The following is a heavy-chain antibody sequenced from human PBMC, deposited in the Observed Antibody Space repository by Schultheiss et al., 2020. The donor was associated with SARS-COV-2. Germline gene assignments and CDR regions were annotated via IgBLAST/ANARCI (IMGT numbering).Heavy chain of an antibody. CDR2: IRYDGSNK. Sequence: GGSLRLSCAASGFKFSDYGTHWVRQAPGKGLEWVAFIRYDGSNKYYADSVKGRFTISRDTARNSLYLQMNSLRAEDTAVYYCARDTQKYSSSSYYYYYYMDVWGKGTTVTVSS. CDR3: ARDTQKYSSSSYYYYYYMDV. J-gene: IGHJ6*03. V-gene: IGHV3-30*02. D-gene: IGHD6-6*01. CDR1: GFKFSDYG.